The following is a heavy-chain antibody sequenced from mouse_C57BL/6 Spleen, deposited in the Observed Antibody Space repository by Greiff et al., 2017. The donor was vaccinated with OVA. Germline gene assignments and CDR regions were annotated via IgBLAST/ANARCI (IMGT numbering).Heavy chain of an antibody. D-gene: IGHD1-1*01. CDR3: ARGYYYGSYYFDY. V-gene: IGHV5-17*01. CDR2: ISSGSSTI. CDR1: GFTFSDYG. J-gene: IGHJ2*01. Sequence: EVKLVESGGGLVKPGGSLKLSCAASGFTFSDYGMHWVRQAPEKGLEWVAYISSGSSTIYYADTVKGRFTISRDNAKNTLFLQMTSLRSEDTAMYYCARGYYYGSYYFDYWGQGTTLTVSS.